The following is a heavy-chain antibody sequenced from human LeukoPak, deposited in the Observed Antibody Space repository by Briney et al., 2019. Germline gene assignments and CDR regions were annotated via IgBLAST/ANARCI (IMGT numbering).Heavy chain of an antibody. Sequence: SETLSLTCTVSGGSISSYYWNWIRQPPGKGLEWIGYIYYSGSTNYNPSLKSRVTISVDTSKNQFSLKLSSVTAADTAVYYCARAGGYYDFWSGYYISVYFDYWGQGTLVTVSS. CDR1: GGSISSYY. D-gene: IGHD3-3*01. CDR2: IYYSGST. J-gene: IGHJ4*02. V-gene: IGHV4-59*01. CDR3: ARAGGYYDFWSGYYISVYFDY.